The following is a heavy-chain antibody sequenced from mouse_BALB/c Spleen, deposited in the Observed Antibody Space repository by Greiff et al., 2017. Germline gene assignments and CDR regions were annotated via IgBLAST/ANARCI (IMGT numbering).Heavy chain of an antibody. V-gene: IGHV5-6-5*01. D-gene: IGHD1-1*01. CDR3: ARGDYGSDYAMDY. CDR2: ISSGGST. Sequence: EVHLVESGGGLVKPGGSLKLSCAASGFTFSSYAMSWVRQTPEKRLEWVASISSGGSTYYPDSVKGRFTISRDNARNILYLQMSSLRSEDTAMYYCARGDYGSDYAMDYWGQGTSVTVSS. CDR1: GFTFSSYA. J-gene: IGHJ4*01.